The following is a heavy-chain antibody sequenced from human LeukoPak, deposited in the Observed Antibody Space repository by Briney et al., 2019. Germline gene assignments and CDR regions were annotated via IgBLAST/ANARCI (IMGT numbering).Heavy chain of an antibody. CDR2: IYRSGST. CDR1: GGSISSSNW. V-gene: IGHV4-4*02. CDR3: ARVISAYGSGSLYFDY. D-gene: IGHD3-10*01. Sequence: TLSLTCAVSGGSISSSNWWSWVRQPPGKGLEWIGDIYRSGSTNYNPSLKSRVTISVDKSKNQFSLKLSSVTAADTAVYYCARVISAYGSGSLYFDYWGQGALVTVSS. J-gene: IGHJ4*02.